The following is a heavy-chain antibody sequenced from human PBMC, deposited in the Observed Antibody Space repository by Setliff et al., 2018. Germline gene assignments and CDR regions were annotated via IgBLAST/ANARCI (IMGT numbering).Heavy chain of an antibody. CDR3: ARLQFYSSGWYRDDY. J-gene: IGHJ4*02. CDR2: ISADGSDR. D-gene: IGHD6-19*01. V-gene: IGHV3-30*07. Sequence: GGSLRLSCEASGFAFRNYIFHWVRQAPGKGLEWVAIISADGSDRNYADSVKGRFTISRDNAKNSLYLQMNSLRAEDTAVYYCARLQFYSSGWYRDDYWGQGTLVTVSS. CDR1: GFAFRNYI.